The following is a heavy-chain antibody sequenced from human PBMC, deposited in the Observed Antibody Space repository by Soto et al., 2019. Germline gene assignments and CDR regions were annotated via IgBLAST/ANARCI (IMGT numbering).Heavy chain of an antibody. CDR3: ARGHHGYSYDYPYLDY. CDR2: ISYDGSNK. D-gene: IGHD5-18*01. J-gene: IGHJ4*02. CDR1: GFTFSSYA. Sequence: QVQLVESGGGVVQPGRSLRLSCAASGFTFSSYAMHWVRQAPGKGLEWVAVISYDGSNKYYADSVKGRFTISRDNSKNTLYLQMNSLRAEDTAVYYCARGHHGYSYDYPYLDYWGQGTLVTVSS. V-gene: IGHV3-30-3*01.